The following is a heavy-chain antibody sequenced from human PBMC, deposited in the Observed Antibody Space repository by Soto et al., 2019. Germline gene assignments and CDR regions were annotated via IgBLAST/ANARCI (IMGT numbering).Heavy chain of an antibody. J-gene: IGHJ4*02. CDR1: GYTFTSYA. CDR3: ARPSGYDSLRFDY. Sequence: SLKVSCKASGYTFTSYAMHWVRQAPGQGLEWMGGIIPIFGTANYAQKFQGRVTITADESTSTAYMELSSLRSEDTAVYYCARPSGYDSLRFDYWGQGTLVTVSS. V-gene: IGHV1-69*13. D-gene: IGHD5-12*01. CDR2: IIPIFGTA.